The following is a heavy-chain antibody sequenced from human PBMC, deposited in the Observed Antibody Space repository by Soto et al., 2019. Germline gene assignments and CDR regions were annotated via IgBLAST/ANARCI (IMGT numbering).Heavy chain of an antibody. CDR3: ARETTDFES. D-gene: IGHD4-4*01. Sequence: RKISCKVSGFDFTGHWIGWVRQMPGKGLEWMGIIFPGDSETRYSPSFQGQVTISLDKSTNTAYLQWSSLKSSDTAMYFCARETTDFESWGQGTLVTVSS. V-gene: IGHV5-51*01. CDR2: IFPGDSET. J-gene: IGHJ4*02. CDR1: GFDFTGHW.